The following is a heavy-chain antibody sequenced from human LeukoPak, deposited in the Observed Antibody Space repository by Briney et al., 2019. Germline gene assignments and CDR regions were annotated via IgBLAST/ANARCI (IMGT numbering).Heavy chain of an antibody. CDR2: IYYSGST. Sequence: TTSETLSLTCTVSGGSISSYYWSWIRQPPGKRLEWIGYIYYSGSTSYNPSLKSRVTISIDTPKNQFSLKLSSVTAADTAVYYCARHRNSGYHSYGTDVWGQGTTVTVSS. V-gene: IGHV4-59*08. J-gene: IGHJ6*02. D-gene: IGHD5-12*01. CDR3: ARHRNSGYHSYGTDV. CDR1: GGSISSYY.